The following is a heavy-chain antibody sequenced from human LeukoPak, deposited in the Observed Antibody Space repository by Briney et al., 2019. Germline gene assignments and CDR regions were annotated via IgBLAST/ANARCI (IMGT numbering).Heavy chain of an antibody. D-gene: IGHD3-10*01. J-gene: IGHJ4*02. CDR1: GFTFSSYS. V-gene: IGHV3-21*01. Sequence: GGSLRLSCAASGFTFSSYSMNWVRQAPGKGLEWVSSISSSSSYIYYADSVKGRFTISRDNAKNSLYLQMSSLRVEDTAVYFCARENFDRGGKEAFDYWGQGTLVTVSS. CDR2: ISSSSSYI. CDR3: ARENFDRGGKEAFDY.